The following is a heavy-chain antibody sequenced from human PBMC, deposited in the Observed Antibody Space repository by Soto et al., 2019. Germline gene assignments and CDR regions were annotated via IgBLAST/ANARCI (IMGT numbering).Heavy chain of an antibody. CDR1: GFTFSSYG. CDR3: ASSMNQIKYYFDY. D-gene: IGHD2-2*01. CDR2: ISSSSSYI. Sequence: GGSLRLSCAASGFTFSSYGMNWVRQAPGKGLEWVTSISSSSSYIYYADSVKGRFTISRDNAKNSLYLQMNSLRAEDTAVYYCASSMNQIKYYFDYWGQGTLVTVSS. V-gene: IGHV3-21*01. J-gene: IGHJ4*02.